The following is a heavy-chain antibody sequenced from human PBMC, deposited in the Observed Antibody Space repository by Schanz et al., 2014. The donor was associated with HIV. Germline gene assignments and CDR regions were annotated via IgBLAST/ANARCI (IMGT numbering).Heavy chain of an antibody. D-gene: IGHD4-17*01. CDR3: AREGTKGYGDHGGWWY. CDR2: IIPIFGTA. Sequence: QVQLVQSGAEVKKPGSSVKVSCKASGGSFSYYAINWVRQAPGQGLEWMGGIIPIFGTANYAQKFQGRVTITADESTSTAYMELRSLRSEDTAVYYCAREGTKGYGDHGGWWYWGQGTLVTVSS. J-gene: IGHJ4*02. CDR1: GGSFSYYA. V-gene: IGHV1-69*01.